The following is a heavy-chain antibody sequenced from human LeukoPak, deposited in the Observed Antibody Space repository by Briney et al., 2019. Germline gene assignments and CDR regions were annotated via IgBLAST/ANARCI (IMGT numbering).Heavy chain of an antibody. Sequence: SGPTLVNPTQTLTLTCTFSGFSLNTRGVGVGWIRQPPGRALEWLALIYWDDDRRYSPSLKSRLTITKDTSNNQAVLTMLNMDPVDTAAYFCAHRKNYYDSSVFDNWGQGTLVTVSS. D-gene: IGHD3-22*01. CDR1: GFSLNTRGVG. CDR3: AHRKNYYDSSVFDN. J-gene: IGHJ4*02. V-gene: IGHV2-5*02. CDR2: IYWDDDR.